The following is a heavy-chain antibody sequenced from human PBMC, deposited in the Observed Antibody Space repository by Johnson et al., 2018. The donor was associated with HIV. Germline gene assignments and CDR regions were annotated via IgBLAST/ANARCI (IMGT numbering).Heavy chain of an antibody. CDR2: IRYDGSNK. CDR3: AKPSAAAGTFAFDI. D-gene: IGHD6-13*01. J-gene: IGHJ3*02. CDR1: GFRFSSYG. V-gene: IGHV3-30*02. Sequence: VQLVESGGGVVQPGRSLRLSCAASGFRFSSYGMHWVRQAPGKGLEWVAFIRYDGSNKYYADSVKGRFTISRDNSKNTLYLQMNSLRAEDTAVYYCAKPSAAAGTFAFDIWGQGTMVTVSS.